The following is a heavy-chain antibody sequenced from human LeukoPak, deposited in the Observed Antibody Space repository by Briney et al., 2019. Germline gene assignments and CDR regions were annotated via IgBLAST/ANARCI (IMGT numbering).Heavy chain of an antibody. CDR1: GYTFTGYY. CDR3: ARSRAYYYYYMDV. CDR2: INPNSSGT. J-gene: IGHJ6*03. V-gene: IGHV1-2*02. Sequence: ASVQVSCKASGYTFTGYYMHWVRQAPGQGLEWMGWINPNSSGTNYAQKFQGRVTMTRDTSISTAYMELSRLRSDDTAVYYCARSRAYYYYYMDVWGKGTTVTVSS.